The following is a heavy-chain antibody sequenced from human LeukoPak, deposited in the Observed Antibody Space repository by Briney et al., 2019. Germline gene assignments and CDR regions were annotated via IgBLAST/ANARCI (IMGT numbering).Heavy chain of an antibody. V-gene: IGHV4-61*02. D-gene: IGHD5-12*01. CDR1: GGSISSGGYY. CDR2: IYTTGST. J-gene: IGHJ4*02. Sequence: SETLSLTCTVSGGSISSGGYYWSWIRQPAGKGLEWIGRIYTTGSTNYNPSLKSRITMSVDTSKNYFSLKLSSVTAADTAVYYCAREVFGYNSHKGFDYWGQGTLVTVSS. CDR3: AREVFGYNSHKGFDY.